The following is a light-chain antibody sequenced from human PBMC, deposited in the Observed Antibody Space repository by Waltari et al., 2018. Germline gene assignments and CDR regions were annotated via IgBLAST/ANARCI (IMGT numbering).Light chain of an antibody. CDR1: QSVSSY. CDR2: DAS. Sequence: EIVLTQSPATLSLSPGERATLSCRASQSVSSYLAWYQQKPGQAPRLLIYDASNRATGIPARFSGSGSGTDFTLTISSLEPEDFAVYYCHQYGSPPRTFGQGTKVDI. J-gene: IGKJ1*01. CDR3: HQYGSPPRT. V-gene: IGKV3-11*01.